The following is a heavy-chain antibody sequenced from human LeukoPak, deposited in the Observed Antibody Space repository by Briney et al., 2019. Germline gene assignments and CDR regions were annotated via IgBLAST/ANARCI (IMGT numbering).Heavy chain of an antibody. Sequence: ASVKVSCKASGYTFTSYDVHWVRQATGQGLEWMGWISAYNGNTNYAQKLQGRVTMTTDTSTSTAYMELRSLRSDDTAVYYCARDGEKGSLLDDYWGQGTLVTVSS. V-gene: IGHV1-18*01. CDR1: GYTFTSYD. CDR2: ISAYNGNT. J-gene: IGHJ4*02. D-gene: IGHD2-15*01. CDR3: ARDGEKGSLLDDY.